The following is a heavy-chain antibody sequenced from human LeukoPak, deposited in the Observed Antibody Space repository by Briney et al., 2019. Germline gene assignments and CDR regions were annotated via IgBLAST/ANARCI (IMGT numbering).Heavy chain of an antibody. CDR1: NYSISTDYY. Sequence: PSETLSLTCTVSNYSISTDYYWAWIRQPPGKGLEWIGTMYHSGSTYYNPSLKSRVTISVDTSKNQFSLKLSSVTAADTAIYDCARSAGILTGRYIDYWGQGTLVTVSS. J-gene: IGHJ4*02. CDR2: MYHSGST. CDR3: ARSAGILTGRYIDY. V-gene: IGHV4-38-2*02. D-gene: IGHD3-9*01.